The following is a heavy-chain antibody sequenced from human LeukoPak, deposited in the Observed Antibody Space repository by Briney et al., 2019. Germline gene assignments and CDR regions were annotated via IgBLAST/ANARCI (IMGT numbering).Heavy chain of an antibody. CDR3: TSGDTAMAALGYYYYGMDV. CDR1: GFTFDDYA. CDR2: IRSKAYGGTT. V-gene: IGHV3-49*04. Sequence: GGSLRLSCTASGFTFDDYAMSWVRQAPGKGLEWVGFIRSKAYGGTTEYAASVKGRFTISRDDSKSIAYLQMNSLKTEDTAVYYCTSGDTAMAALGYYYYGMDVWGKGTTVTVSS. D-gene: IGHD5-18*01. J-gene: IGHJ6*04.